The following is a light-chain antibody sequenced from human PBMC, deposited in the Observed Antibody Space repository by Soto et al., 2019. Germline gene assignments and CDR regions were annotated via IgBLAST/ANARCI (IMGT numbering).Light chain of an antibody. CDR2: GAS. CDR1: QSISSY. CDR3: QQTYATPIT. V-gene: IGKV1-39*01. Sequence: DIQMTQSPPSLSASVGDRVTITCRASQSISSYLNWYQHRPGKAPKLLIYGASTLQSGVPSRFSGSESGTDFTLTITSLQPEDCATYYCQQTYATPITFGQGTRLEIK. J-gene: IGKJ5*01.